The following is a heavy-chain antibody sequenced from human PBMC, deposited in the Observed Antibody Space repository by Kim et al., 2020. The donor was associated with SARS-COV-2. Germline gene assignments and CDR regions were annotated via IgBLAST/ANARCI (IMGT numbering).Heavy chain of an antibody. J-gene: IGHJ5*02. D-gene: IGHD3-10*01. V-gene: IGHV4-59*01. CDR2: IYYSGST. Sequence: SETLSLTCTVSGGSISSYYWSWIRQPPGKGLEWIGYIYYSGSTNYNPSLKSRVTISVDTSKNQFSLKLSSVTAADTAVYYCARGAPLLWFGESLSWFDPWGQGTLVTVSS. CDR1: GGSISSYY. CDR3: ARGAPLLWFGESLSWFDP.